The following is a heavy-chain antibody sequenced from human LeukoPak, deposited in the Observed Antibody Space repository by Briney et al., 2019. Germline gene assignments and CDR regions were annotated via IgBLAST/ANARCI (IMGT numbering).Heavy chain of an antibody. CDR1: GFTLRTYS. CDR3: ASQALYGDYAFDY. J-gene: IGHJ4*02. V-gene: IGHV3-21*01. CDR2: ISSSSSYI. Sequence: PGGSLRLSCAASGFTLRTYSMNWVRQAPGKGLEWVSSISSSSSYIYYADSVKGRFTISRDNAKNSLYLQMNSLRAEDTAVYYCASQALYGDYAFDYWGQGTLVTVSS. D-gene: IGHD4-17*01.